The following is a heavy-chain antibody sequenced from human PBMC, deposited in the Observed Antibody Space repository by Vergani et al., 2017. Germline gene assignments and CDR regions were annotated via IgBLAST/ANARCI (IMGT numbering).Heavy chain of an antibody. CDR2: ISGSGGRA. CDR3: ARDVLPWDGHYFEY. Sequence: ELQLMESGGGVVQPGGSLRLSCAASGFTFSSYGMYWVRQAPGKGLEWVSVISGSGGRAKYADSVKGRFTVSRDNSKKTLYLQLNRVRAEDTAVYYCARDVLPWDGHYFEYWGQGTLVIVSS. V-gene: IGHV3-23*01. J-gene: IGHJ4*02. D-gene: IGHD1-26*01. CDR1: GFTFSSYG.